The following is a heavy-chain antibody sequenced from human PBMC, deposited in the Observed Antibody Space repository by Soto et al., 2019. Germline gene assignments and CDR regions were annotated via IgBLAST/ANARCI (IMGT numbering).Heavy chain of an antibody. CDR3: ARGLWLENYYYMDV. D-gene: IGHD5-18*01. J-gene: IGHJ6*03. Sequence: AGGSLRLSCAASGSTVSSNYMSWVRQAPGKGLEWVSVIYSGGSTYYADSVKGRFTISRDNSKNTLYLQMNSLRAEDTAVYYCARGLWLENYYYMDVWGKGTTVTVSS. CDR1: GSTVSSNY. CDR2: IYSGGST. V-gene: IGHV3-66*01.